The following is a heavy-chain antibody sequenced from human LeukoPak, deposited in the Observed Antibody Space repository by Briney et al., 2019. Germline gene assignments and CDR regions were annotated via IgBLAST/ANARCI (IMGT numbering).Heavy chain of an antibody. J-gene: IGHJ6*03. Sequence: GESLKISCKGSGYSFTSYWIGWVRQMPGKGLEWMGIIYPGDSDTRYSPSFQGQVTISVDKSINTAYLQWSSLKASDTAMYYCARHNVDTAIVLTYYYYMDVWGRGTTVTVSS. CDR2: IYPGDSDT. V-gene: IGHV5-51*01. CDR1: GYSFTSYW. D-gene: IGHD5-18*01. CDR3: ARHNVDTAIVLTYYYYMDV.